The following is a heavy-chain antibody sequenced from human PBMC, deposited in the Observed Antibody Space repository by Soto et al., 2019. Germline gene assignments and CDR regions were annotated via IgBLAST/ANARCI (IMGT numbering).Heavy chain of an antibody. Sequence: VQLVDSGGGLVQPGGSLRLSCAASGFTFSSYSMNWVRQAPGKGLEWLSYISSSISTMHYADSVKGRFTISRDNAKNSLYLQINSLSDEDTAVYYCSREVRDIAVADFDYWGQGTLVTVSS. CDR2: ISSSISTM. V-gene: IGHV3-48*02. CDR3: SREVRDIAVADFDY. CDR1: GFTFSSYS. D-gene: IGHD6-19*01. J-gene: IGHJ4*02.